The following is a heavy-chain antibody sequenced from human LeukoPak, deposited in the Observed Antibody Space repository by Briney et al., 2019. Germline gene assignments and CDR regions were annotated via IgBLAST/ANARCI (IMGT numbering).Heavy chain of an antibody. Sequence: ASVKVSCKASGYTFTGYYMHWVRQAPGQGLEWMGWINPNGGSTNYAQKFQGRVTMTRDTSISTAYMDLSRLRSDDTAVYYCALAAAGLNYFDPWGQGTLVTVSS. J-gene: IGHJ5*02. CDR1: GYTFTGYY. V-gene: IGHV1-2*02. CDR2: INPNGGST. D-gene: IGHD6-13*01. CDR3: ALAAAGLNYFDP.